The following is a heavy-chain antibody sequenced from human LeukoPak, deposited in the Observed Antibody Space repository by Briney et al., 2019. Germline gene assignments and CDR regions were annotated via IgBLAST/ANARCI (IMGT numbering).Heavy chain of an antibody. CDR1: GYSISSGYY. V-gene: IGHV4-38-2*02. CDR3: ARSVDSSGYYVFDL. J-gene: IGHJ2*01. D-gene: IGHD3-22*01. CDR2: FFHSGST. Sequence: SETLSLTCTVSGYSISSGYYWGWIRLPPGKGLEWIGSFFHSGSTYYNPSLKSRVTISVDTSKSQFSLELTSVTAADTAVYYCARSVDSSGYYVFDLWGRGTLVTVSS.